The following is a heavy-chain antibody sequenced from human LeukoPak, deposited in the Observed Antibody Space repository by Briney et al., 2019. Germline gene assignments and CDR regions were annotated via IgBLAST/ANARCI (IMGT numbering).Heavy chain of an antibody. V-gene: IGHV4-31*03. D-gene: IGHD6-13*01. J-gene: IGHJ5*02. Sequence: SETLSLTCTVSGGSISSSSYYWGWIRQHPGKGLEWIGYIYYSGSTYYNPSLKSRISMSVDTSKNQFSLKLNSVTAADTAVYYCARDLAAAGSFDPWGQGTLVTVSS. CDR2: IYYSGST. CDR3: ARDLAAAGSFDP. CDR1: GGSISSSSYY.